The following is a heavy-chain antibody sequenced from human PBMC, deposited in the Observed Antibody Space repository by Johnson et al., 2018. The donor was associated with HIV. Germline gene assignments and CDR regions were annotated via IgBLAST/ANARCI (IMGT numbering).Heavy chain of an antibody. CDR1: GFSISSNY. V-gene: IGHV3-53*01. Sequence: VLLVESGGGLIQPGGSLRLSCKASGFSISSNYMSWVRQPPGKGLEWVSVFYSGSNTYYADSVKGRFTISRDNSNNTLYLQMNSLRAADTAVYYCARNKAVADAFDIWGQGTVVTVS. J-gene: IGHJ3*02. D-gene: IGHD6-19*01. CDR2: FYSGSNT. CDR3: ARNKAVADAFDI.